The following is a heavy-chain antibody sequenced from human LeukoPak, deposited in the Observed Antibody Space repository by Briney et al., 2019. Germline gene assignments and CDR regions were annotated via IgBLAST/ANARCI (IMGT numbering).Heavy chain of an antibody. CDR1: GYTFTGYY. Sequence: ASVKVSCKASGYTFTGYYMHWVRQAPGQGLEWMGGFDPEDGETIYAQKFQGRVTMTEDTSTDTAYMELSSLRSEDTAVYYCATVGDILTAGTFDYWGQGTLVTVSS. CDR3: ATVGDILTAGTFDY. V-gene: IGHV1-24*01. D-gene: IGHD3-9*01. CDR2: FDPEDGET. J-gene: IGHJ4*02.